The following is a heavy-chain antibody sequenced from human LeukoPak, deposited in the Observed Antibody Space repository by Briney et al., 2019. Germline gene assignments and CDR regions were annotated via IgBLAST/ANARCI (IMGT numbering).Heavy chain of an antibody. V-gene: IGHV3-66*01. CDR2: IYSGGST. J-gene: IGHJ4*02. D-gene: IGHD5-24*01. Sequence: GGSLRLSCAASGFTVSSNYMSWVRQAPGKGLEWVSVIYSGGSTYYADSVKGRFTISRDNSKNTLYLQMNSLRAEDTAVYYCARAYRRWLPPEDWGQGTLVTVSS. CDR3: ARAYRRWLPPED. CDR1: GFTVSSNY.